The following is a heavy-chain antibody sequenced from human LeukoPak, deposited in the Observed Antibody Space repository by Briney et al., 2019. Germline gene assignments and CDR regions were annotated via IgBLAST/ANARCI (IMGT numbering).Heavy chain of an antibody. CDR3: ASAWVVRGVIMYYFDY. CDR1: GYTFTGYY. D-gene: IGHD3-10*01. Sequence: ASVKVSCKASGYTFTGYYMHWVRQAPGQGLEWMGWINPNSGGTNYAQKFQGRVTMTRDTSISTAYMELSRLRSDDTAVYYCASAWVVRGVIMYYFDYWGQGTLVTVSS. J-gene: IGHJ4*02. V-gene: IGHV1-2*02. CDR2: INPNSGGT.